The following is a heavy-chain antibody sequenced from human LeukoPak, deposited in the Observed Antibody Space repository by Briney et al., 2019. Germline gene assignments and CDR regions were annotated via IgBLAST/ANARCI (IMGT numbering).Heavy chain of an antibody. V-gene: IGHV5-10-1*01. CDR2: IHPSDSYV. Sequence: GESLKISCKGSGYSFSSYWIGWVRQVPGKGLEWMGRIHPSDSYVNYNPSIQGHVTISSDTSINTVYLHWRSLKASDTATYFCARHKEGYCTGGDCYSDFFDYGLDVWGQGTTVAVSS. J-gene: IGHJ6*02. CDR3: ARHKEGYCTGGDCYSDFFDYGLDV. CDR1: GYSFSSYW. D-gene: IGHD2-15*01.